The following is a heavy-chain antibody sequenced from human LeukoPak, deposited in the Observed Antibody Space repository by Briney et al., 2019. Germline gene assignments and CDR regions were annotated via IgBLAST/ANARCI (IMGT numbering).Heavy chain of an antibody. D-gene: IGHD6-13*01. Sequence: GGSLRLSCAASGFTFSSYGMHWVRQAPGKGLEWVAVIWCDGSNKYYADSVKGRFTISRDNSKNTLYLQMNSLRAEDTAVYYCARGHPSSSWANEPFDYWGQGTLVTVSS. J-gene: IGHJ4*02. V-gene: IGHV3-33*01. CDR1: GFTFSSYG. CDR3: ARGHPSSSWANEPFDY. CDR2: IWCDGSNK.